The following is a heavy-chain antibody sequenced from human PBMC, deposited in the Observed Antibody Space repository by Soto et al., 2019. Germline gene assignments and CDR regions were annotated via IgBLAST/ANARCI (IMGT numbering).Heavy chain of an antibody. Sequence: EVQLVESGGGLVKPGGSLRLSCAASGFTFSSYSMNWVRQAPGKGLEWVSSISSSSSYIYYADSVKGRFTISRDNAKNSLYLQMNSLRAEDTAVYYCARDRWELELLGWFDPWGQGTLVTVSS. CDR3: ARDRWELELLGWFDP. J-gene: IGHJ5*02. V-gene: IGHV3-21*01. CDR1: GFTFSSYS. D-gene: IGHD1-7*01. CDR2: ISSSSSYI.